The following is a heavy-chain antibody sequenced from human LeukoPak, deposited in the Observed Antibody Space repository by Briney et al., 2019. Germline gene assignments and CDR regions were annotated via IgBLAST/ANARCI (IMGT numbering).Heavy chain of an antibody. CDR3: AKGIRYSSSSGFGC. Sequence: GGSLRLSCAASGFTFSSYAMSWVRQAPGKGLEWVSAISGSGGSTYYADSVKGRFTISRDNSKNTLYLQMNSLGAEDTAVYYCAKGIRYSSSSGFGCWGQGTLVTVSS. CDR1: GFTFSSYA. J-gene: IGHJ4*02. V-gene: IGHV3-23*01. D-gene: IGHD6-6*01. CDR2: ISGSGGST.